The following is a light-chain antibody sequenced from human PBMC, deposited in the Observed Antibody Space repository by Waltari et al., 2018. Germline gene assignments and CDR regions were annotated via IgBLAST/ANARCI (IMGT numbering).Light chain of an antibody. CDR2: SNN. CDR1: SANIGSNP. CDR3: AAWDDSLTSFV. V-gene: IGLV1-44*01. J-gene: IGLJ1*01. Sequence: QSVLTQPPSVSGTPGQRVTISCSGSSANIGSNPVTWYHQLPGTAPKVLIYSNNQRPSGFPDRFAGSNSGTSASLAISGLQSEDEADYYCAAWDDSLTSFVFGSGTTVTVL.